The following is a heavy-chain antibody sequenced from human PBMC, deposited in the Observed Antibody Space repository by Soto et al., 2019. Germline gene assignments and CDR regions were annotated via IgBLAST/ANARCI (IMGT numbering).Heavy chain of an antibody. D-gene: IGHD6-19*01. CDR2: ISGSGGST. CDR3: AKRSGWYWNWFDP. V-gene: IGHV3-23*01. Sequence: GGSLRLSSAASGFTFSSYAMSWVRQAPGKGLEWVSAISGSGGSTYYAGSVKGRFTISRDNSKNTLYLQMNSLRAEDTAVYYCAKRSGWYWNWFDPWGQGTLVTVSS. J-gene: IGHJ5*02. CDR1: GFTFSSYA.